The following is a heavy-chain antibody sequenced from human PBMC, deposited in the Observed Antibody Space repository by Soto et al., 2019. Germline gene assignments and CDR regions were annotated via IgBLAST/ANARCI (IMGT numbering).Heavy chain of an antibody. CDR1: GGTFSSYA. D-gene: IGHD6-13*01. V-gene: IGHV1-69*01. J-gene: IGHJ6*04. CDR3: GQQQVVRWEYYYYGMDV. CDR2: IIPIFGTA. Sequence: QVQLVQSGAEVKKPGSSVKVSCKASGGTFSSYAISWVRQAPGQGLEWMGGIIPIFGTANYAQKFQGRVTITADESTSTAYMELSSLRSEDTAVYYCGQQQVVRWEYYYYGMDVWGKGTTVTVSS.